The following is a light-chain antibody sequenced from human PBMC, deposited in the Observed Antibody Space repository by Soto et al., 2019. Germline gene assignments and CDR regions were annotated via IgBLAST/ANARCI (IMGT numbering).Light chain of an antibody. J-gene: IGKJ2*02. CDR2: DAS. CDR1: QSVSSN. CDR3: HHYNSWPWT. V-gene: IGKV3-15*01. Sequence: EIVMTQSPDTLSVSPGERATLSCRASQSVSSNLAWYQQKPGQAPRLLIYDASTRAPGFPARFSGSGSGTEFTLTISSXQSEDFAVYYCHHYNSWPWTFGQGTKVDIK.